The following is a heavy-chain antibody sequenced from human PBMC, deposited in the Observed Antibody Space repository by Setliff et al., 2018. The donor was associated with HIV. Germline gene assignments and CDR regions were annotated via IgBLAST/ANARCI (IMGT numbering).Heavy chain of an antibody. CDR2: VNPSGGST. J-gene: IGHJ4*02. V-gene: IGHV1-46*01. CDR3: ARDRTAGYHYDYGY. D-gene: IGHD3-16*01. Sequence: ASVKVSCKTSGYIFIRYYIFWVRQAPGQGLEWLGMVNPSGGSTAYAQKFQGRVTMTRDTSTNTVYMDLSGLRSDDTAVYYCARDRTAGYHYDYGYWGQGTLVTVSS. CDR1: GYIFIRYY.